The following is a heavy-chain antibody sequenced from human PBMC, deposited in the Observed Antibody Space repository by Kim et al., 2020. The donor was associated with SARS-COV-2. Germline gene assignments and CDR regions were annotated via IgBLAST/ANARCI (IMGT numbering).Heavy chain of an antibody. CDR3: ARISRSGYSPFLSQA. CDR2: IIPIFGTA. D-gene: IGHD3-3*01. CDR1: GGTFSSYA. V-gene: IGHV1-69*13. J-gene: IGHJ5*02. Sequence: SVKVSCKASGGTFSSYAISWVRQAPGQGLEWMGGIIPIFGTANYAQKFQGRVTITADESTSTAYMELSSLRSEDTAVYYCARISRSGYSPFLSQAWGQGTLVTVSS.